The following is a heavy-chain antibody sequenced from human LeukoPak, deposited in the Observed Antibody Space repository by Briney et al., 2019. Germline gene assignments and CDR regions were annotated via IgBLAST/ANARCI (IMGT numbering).Heavy chain of an antibody. CDR2: VSAYNGDT. CDR3: ARDCSTSCCPPFNY. D-gene: IGHD2-2*01. Sequence: ASVKVSCKASGYTFTIYGISWVRQAPGQALDWMGWVSAYNGDTNYAQRFQGSVTMTTDASTSTAYMELRSLRSDDTAVYYCARDCSTSCCPPFNYWGQGTLVTVSS. J-gene: IGHJ4*02. CDR1: GYTFTIYG. V-gene: IGHV1-18*04.